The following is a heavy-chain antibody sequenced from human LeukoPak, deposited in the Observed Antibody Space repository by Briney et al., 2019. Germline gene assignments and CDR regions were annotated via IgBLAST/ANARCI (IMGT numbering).Heavy chain of an antibody. CDR2: ISGSGAST. D-gene: IGHD4-17*01. J-gene: IGHJ4*02. CDR1: GFTFSTNA. CDR3: AKDEDYGDYDFYY. Sequence: PGGSLRLSCLTSGFTFSTNAMSWVRQAPGKGLEWISGISGSGASTYYADSVKGRFTISRDNSKNTLYLQMNSLRAEDTAVYYCAKDEDYGDYDFYYWGQGTLVTASS. V-gene: IGHV3-23*01.